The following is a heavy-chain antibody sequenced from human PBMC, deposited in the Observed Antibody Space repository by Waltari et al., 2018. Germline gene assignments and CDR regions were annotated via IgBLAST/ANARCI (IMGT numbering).Heavy chain of an antibody. Sequence: QVQLQQWGAGLLKPSETLSLTCAVYGGSFSGYYWSWIRQPPGKGLEWIGEINHSGSTNYNPSLKSRVTISVDTSKNQFSLKLSSVTAADTAVYYCARDYGSSGPEDFLLWGQGTLVTVSS. D-gene: IGHD3-22*01. V-gene: IGHV4-34*01. CDR2: INHSGST. CDR3: ARDYGSSGPEDFLL. J-gene: IGHJ4*02. CDR1: GGSFSGYY.